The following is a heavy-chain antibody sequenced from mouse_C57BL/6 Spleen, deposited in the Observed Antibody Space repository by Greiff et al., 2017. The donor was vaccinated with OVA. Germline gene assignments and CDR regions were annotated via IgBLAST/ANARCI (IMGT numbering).Heavy chain of an antibody. J-gene: IGHJ2*01. CDR1: GFTFSNYW. D-gene: IGHD4-1*01. Sequence: EVQLQESGGGLVQPGGSMKLSCVASGFTFSNYWMNWVRQSPEKGLEWVAQIRLKSDNYATHYAESVKGRFTISRDDSKSSVYLQMNNLRAEDTGIDYCTGDLRLTGTDWGQGTTLTVSS. V-gene: IGHV6-3*01. CDR3: TGDLRLTGTD. CDR2: IRLKSDNYAT.